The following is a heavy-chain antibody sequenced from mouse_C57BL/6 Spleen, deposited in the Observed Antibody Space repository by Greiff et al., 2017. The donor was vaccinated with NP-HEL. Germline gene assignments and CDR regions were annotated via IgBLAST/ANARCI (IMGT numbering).Heavy chain of an antibody. V-gene: IGHV2-2*01. CDR3: ARKGLAMDY. CDR2: IWSGGST. J-gene: IGHJ4*01. CDR1: GFSLTSYG. Sequence: QVQLKESGPGLVQPSQSLSITCTVSGFSLTSYGVHWVRQSPGKGLEWLGVIWSGGSTDYNAAFISRLSISKDNSKSQVFFKMNSLQSADTAIYYCARKGLAMDYWGQGTSVTVSS.